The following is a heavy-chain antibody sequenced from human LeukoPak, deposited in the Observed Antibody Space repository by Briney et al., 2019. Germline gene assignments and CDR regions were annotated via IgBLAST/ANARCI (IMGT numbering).Heavy chain of an antibody. V-gene: IGHV3-30*02. CDR1: GFTFSSYG. CDR2: IRYDGGNK. Sequence: GGSLRLSCAASGFTFSSYGMHWVRQAPGKGLEWVAFIRYDGGNKYYADSVKGRFTISRDNSKNTLYLQMNSLRAEDTAVYYCAKGLYDSSGYHPCDYWGQGTLVTVSS. CDR3: AKGLYDSSGYHPCDY. D-gene: IGHD3-22*01. J-gene: IGHJ4*02.